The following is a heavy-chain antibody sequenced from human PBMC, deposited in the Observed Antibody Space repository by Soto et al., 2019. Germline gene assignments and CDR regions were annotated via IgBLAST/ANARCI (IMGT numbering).Heavy chain of an antibody. V-gene: IGHV4-39*01. CDR3: ARHVRSSGWPTDAFDI. D-gene: IGHD6-19*01. CDR2: IYYSGST. Sequence: QLQLQESGPGLVKPSETLSLTCTVSGGSISSSSYYWGWIRQPPGKGLEWIGSIYYSGSTYYNPSLKSRVTISVDTSKNQFSLKLSSVTAADTAVYYCARHVRSSGWPTDAFDIWGQGTMVTVSS. CDR1: GGSISSSSYY. J-gene: IGHJ3*02.